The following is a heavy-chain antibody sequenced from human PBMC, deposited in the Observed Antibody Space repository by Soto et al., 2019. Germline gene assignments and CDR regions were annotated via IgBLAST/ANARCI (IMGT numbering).Heavy chain of an antibody. J-gene: IGHJ6*02. CDR2: ITVYSGTT. D-gene: IGHD2-21*02. CDR1: GYTFTNYG. Sequence: APVKVSCKASGYTFTNYGLSWVRQAPGQGLEWMGWITVYSGTTDHVQKFQGRVTMTRDTSTSTVYMELSSLRSEDTAVYYCASQVLAYCGGDCYPYSYGMDVWGQGTTVTVPS. CDR3: ASQVLAYCGGDCYPYSYGMDV. V-gene: IGHV1-18*04.